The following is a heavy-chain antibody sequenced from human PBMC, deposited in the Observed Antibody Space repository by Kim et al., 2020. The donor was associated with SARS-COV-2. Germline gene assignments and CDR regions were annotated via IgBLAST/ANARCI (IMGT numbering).Heavy chain of an antibody. J-gene: IGHJ3*02. V-gene: IGHV4-59*01. CDR3: ARSVWFGDAFDI. Sequence: NYNPALRIRVTISVDTSKNQFSLKLSAVTAADTAVYYCARSVWFGDAFDIWGQGTMVTVSS. D-gene: IGHD3-10*01.